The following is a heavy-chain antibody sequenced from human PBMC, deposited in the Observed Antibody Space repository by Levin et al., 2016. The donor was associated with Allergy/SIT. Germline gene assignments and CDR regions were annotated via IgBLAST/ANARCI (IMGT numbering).Heavy chain of an antibody. V-gene: IGHV3-33*01. J-gene: IGHJ6*03. CDR3: ARTYCTNGACSNWLHYYYYMDV. Sequence: LSLTCAASGFTCSLYGMHWVRQAPGKGLEWVAVIWYDGSKKYYADSVKGRFTISRDDSKDTLYLQMNSLRAEDTALYYCARTYCTNGACSNWLHYYYYMDVWGKGTTVTVSS. D-gene: IGHD2-8*01. CDR2: IWYDGSKK. CDR1: GFTCSLYG.